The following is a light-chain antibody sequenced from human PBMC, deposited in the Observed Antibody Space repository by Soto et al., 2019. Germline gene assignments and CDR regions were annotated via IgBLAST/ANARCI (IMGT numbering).Light chain of an antibody. J-gene: IGKJ3*01. V-gene: IGKV4-1*01. Sequence: DIVMTQSPDSLAVSLGERATINCKSSQSILYKSDSKNYLAWFQQKPGQPPKLLISWASTRESGVPDRFSGSGSGTDFALTISSLQAADVAIYYCQQYYNTPFTFGPGTKVDIK. CDR3: QQYYNTPFT. CDR2: WAS. CDR1: QSILYKSDSKNY.